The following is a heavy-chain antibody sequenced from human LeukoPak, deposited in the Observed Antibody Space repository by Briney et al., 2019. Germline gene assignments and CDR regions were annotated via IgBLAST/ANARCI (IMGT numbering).Heavy chain of an antibody. D-gene: IGHD3-10*01. J-gene: IGHJ3*02. V-gene: IGHV1-18*01. CDR2: ISAYNGNT. CDR3: ARDDEIGGSGSYYNNDAFDI. Sequence: VASVKVSCKASVYTFTSYGISWVRQAPGQGLEWMGWISAYNGNTNYEQKLQGRVTMTTDTSTSTAYMELRSLRSEDTAVYYCARDDEIGGSGSYYNNDAFDIWGQGTMVTVSS. CDR1: VYTFTSYG.